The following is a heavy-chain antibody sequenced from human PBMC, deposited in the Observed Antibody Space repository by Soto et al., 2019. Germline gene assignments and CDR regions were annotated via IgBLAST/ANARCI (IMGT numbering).Heavy chain of an antibody. CDR3: ARGLSPLFAVVDTACWGGMDV. V-gene: IGHV1-2*04. D-gene: IGHD5-18*01. CDR2: INPNSGGT. CDR1: GYTFTGYY. J-gene: IGHJ6*02. Sequence: ASVKVSCKASGYTFTGYYMHWVRQAPGQGLEWMGWINPNSGGTNYAQKFQGWVTMTRDTSISTAYMELSRLRSDDTAVYYCARGLSPLFAVVDTACWGGMDVWG.